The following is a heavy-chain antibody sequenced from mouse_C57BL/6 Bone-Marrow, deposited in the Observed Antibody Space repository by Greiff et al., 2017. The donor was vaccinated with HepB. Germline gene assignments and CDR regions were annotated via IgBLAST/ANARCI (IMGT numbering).Heavy chain of an antibody. J-gene: IGHJ1*03. CDR1: GFSFNTYA. CDR3: VSLYYGSRWYFDV. Sequence: EVKVVESGGGLVQPKGSLKLSCAASGFSFNTYAMNWVRQAPGKGLEWVARIRSKSNNYATYYADSVKDRFTISRDDSESMLYLQMNNLKTEDTAMYYCVSLYYGSRWYFDVWGTGTTVTVSS. CDR2: IRSKSNNYAT. V-gene: IGHV10-1*01. D-gene: IGHD1-1*01.